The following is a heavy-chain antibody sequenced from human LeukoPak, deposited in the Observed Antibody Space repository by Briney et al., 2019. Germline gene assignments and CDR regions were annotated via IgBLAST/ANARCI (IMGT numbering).Heavy chain of an antibody. V-gene: IGHV5-51*01. CDR2: IYPGDSDT. CDR1: GYSFTSHW. J-gene: IGHJ4*02. D-gene: IGHD6-19*01. Sequence: GESLQISCQGSGYSFTSHWIGWVRPMPGKGLDWMGIIYPGDSDTRYSPSFQGQVTISADKSISTAYLQWSSLKASDTAIYYCARQVSGWYSYWGQGTLVTVSS. CDR3: ARQVSGWYSY.